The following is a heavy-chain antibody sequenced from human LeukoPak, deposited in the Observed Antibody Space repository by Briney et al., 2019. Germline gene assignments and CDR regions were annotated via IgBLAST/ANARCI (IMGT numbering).Heavy chain of an antibody. Sequence: SETLSLTCTVSGGSISSSTYYWGWIRQPPGKGLEWIGYIYYSGSTYYNSSLKSRVTISLDTSKNQFSLKLSSVTAADTAVYYCARDKVGAKDYWGQGTLVTVSS. CDR1: GGSISSSTYY. CDR2: IYYSGST. V-gene: IGHV4-39*07. CDR3: ARDKVGAKDY. J-gene: IGHJ4*02. D-gene: IGHD1-26*01.